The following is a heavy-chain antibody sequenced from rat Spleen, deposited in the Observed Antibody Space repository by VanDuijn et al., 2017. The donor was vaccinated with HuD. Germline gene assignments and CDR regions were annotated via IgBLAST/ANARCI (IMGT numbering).Heavy chain of an antibody. CDR3: ARHKRMFTTNPFFFDY. J-gene: IGHJ2*01. V-gene: IGHV5-25*01. D-gene: IGHD1-11*01. Sequence: EVQLVESGGGLVQPGRSLKLSCTASGLSFSNYDMAWVRQAPTKGLEWVASISYDGSATYYRDSVKGRFTISRDNAKSTLNLQMDSLRAEDTATYFCARHKRMFTTNPFFFDYWGQGVTVTVSS. CDR1: GLSFSNYD. CDR2: ISYDGSAT.